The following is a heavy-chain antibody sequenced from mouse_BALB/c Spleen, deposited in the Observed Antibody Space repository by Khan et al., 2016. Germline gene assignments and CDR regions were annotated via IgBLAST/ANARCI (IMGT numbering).Heavy chain of an antibody. J-gene: IGHJ2*01. CDR3: ARQLGY. V-gene: IGHV3-2*02. CDR2: ISYSGST. Sequence: EVQLQESGPGLVKPSQSLSLTCTVTGYSITSDYAWNWIRQFPGNKLEWMGYISYSGSTSYNPSLKSRISITRDTSKNRFFLQLNSGTTEDTATYYCARQLGYWGKGTTLTVSS. CDR1: GYSITSDYA.